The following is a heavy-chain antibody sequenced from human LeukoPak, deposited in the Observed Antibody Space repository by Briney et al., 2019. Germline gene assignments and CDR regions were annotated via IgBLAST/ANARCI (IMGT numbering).Heavy chain of an antibody. J-gene: IGHJ3*02. CDR3: ARELGDGCRPSGAFDI. V-gene: IGHV3-53*01. D-gene: IGHD5-24*01. CDR1: GFTVSSNY. Sequence: GESLRLSCAASGFTVSSNYMSWVRQAPGKGLEWVSVIYSGGSTYYADSVKGRFTISRDNSKNTLYLQMNSLRAEDTAVYYCARELGDGCRPSGAFDIWGQGTMVTVSS. CDR2: IYSGGST.